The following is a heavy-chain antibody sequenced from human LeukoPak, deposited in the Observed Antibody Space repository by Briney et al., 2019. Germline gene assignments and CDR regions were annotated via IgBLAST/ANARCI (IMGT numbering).Heavy chain of an antibody. CDR1: GGSISSSGYY. J-gene: IGHJ6*03. CDR3: ATTVTTDYYYYMDV. V-gene: IGHV4-39*07. CDR2: INHSGST. Sequence: SETLSLTCTVSGGSISSSGYYWSWIRQPPGKGLEWIGEINHSGSTNYNPSLKSRVTISVDKSKNQFSLKLSSVTAADTAVYYCATTVTTDYYYYMDVWGKGTTVTVSS. D-gene: IGHD4-17*01.